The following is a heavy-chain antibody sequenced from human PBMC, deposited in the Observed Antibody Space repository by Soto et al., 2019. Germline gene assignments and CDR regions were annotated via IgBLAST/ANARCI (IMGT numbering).Heavy chain of an antibody. Sequence: SLRLSCAASGFTFSSYSMNWVRQAPVKGLEWVSYISSSSSTIYYADSVKGRFTISRDNAKNSLYLQMNSLRDEDTAVYYCASDSDSLPITELPRIYYYYGMDVWGQGTTVTVSS. CDR2: ISSSSSTI. CDR3: ASDSDSLPITELPRIYYYYGMDV. CDR1: GFTFSSYS. V-gene: IGHV3-48*02. D-gene: IGHD2-15*01. J-gene: IGHJ6*02.